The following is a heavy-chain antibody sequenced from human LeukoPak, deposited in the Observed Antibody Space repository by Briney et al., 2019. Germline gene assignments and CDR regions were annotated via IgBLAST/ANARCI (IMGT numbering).Heavy chain of an antibody. D-gene: IGHD6-13*01. CDR1: GGSISSYY. Sequence: SETLSLTCTVSGGSISSYYWSWIRQPPGKGLEWIGEIYKTGRANYNPSLQRRVTISVDNSNNQFSLTLTSLTAADTAIYYCTKDSGSNPGYWGQGTLVTVSS. J-gene: IGHJ4*02. CDR2: IYKTGRA. CDR3: TKDSGSNPGY. V-gene: IGHV4-59*12.